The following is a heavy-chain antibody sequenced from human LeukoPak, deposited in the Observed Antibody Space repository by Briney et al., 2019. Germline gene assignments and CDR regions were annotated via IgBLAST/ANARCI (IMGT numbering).Heavy chain of an antibody. CDR3: ARVDLPYQPLGVDY. J-gene: IGHJ4*02. V-gene: IGHV3-74*01. CDR1: GFTFSEYW. CDR2: ISSDGQIT. Sequence: PGGSLRLSCVASGFTFSEYWMHWARQPLGKGPVAISRISSDGQITFYADSVRGRFIISRDNAKNTVYLQMNSLRGEDTAVYYCARVDLPYQPLGVDYWGQGTLVTVSS. D-gene: IGHD2-2*01.